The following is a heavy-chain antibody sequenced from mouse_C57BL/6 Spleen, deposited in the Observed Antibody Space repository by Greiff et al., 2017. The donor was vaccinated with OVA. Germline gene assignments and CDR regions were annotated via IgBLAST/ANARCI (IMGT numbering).Heavy chain of an antibody. CDR3: APRGLRREPWYFDD. CDR1: GYTFTDYY. V-gene: IGHV1-75*01. CDR2: IFPGSGST. Sequence: QVQLQQSGPELVKPGASVKISCKASGYTFTDYYINWVKQRPGQGLEWIGWIFPGSGSTYYNEKFKGKATLTVDKSSSTAYMLLSSLTSEDSAVYFGAPRGLRREPWYFDDWGTGTTVTVSS. J-gene: IGHJ1*03. D-gene: IGHD2-4*01.